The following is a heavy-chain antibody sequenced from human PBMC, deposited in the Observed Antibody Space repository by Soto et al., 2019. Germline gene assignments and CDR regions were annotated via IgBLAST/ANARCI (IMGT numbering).Heavy chain of an antibody. CDR2: ISAYNGNT. Sequence: QVQLEQSGAEVKKPGASVKVSCKASGYTFTSYGISWVRQAPGQGLEWMGRISAYNGNTNYAQKLPGRVTMTTDTSTMTAYMGLRSLRSDDTAVYYCARVVGALGHWFDPWGQGTLVTVSS. CDR1: GYTFTSYG. J-gene: IGHJ5*02. CDR3: ARVVGALGHWFDP. D-gene: IGHD1-26*01. V-gene: IGHV1-18*01.